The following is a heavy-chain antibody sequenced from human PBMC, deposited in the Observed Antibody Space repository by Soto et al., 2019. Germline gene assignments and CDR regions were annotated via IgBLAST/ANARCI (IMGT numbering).Heavy chain of an antibody. CDR3: AIDRRDGYNFDY. CDR2: ISSSTSYI. D-gene: IGHD5-12*01. Sequence: EVQLLESGGGLVKPGGSLRLSCAASGFTFSSYSMNWVRQAPVKGLEWVSSISSSTSYIYYADSVQGRFTISRDNAKNCLGLQMHSLRAEDTAVYYCAIDRRDGYNFDYWGQGTLVTVSS. CDR1: GFTFSSYS. J-gene: IGHJ4*02. V-gene: IGHV3-21*01.